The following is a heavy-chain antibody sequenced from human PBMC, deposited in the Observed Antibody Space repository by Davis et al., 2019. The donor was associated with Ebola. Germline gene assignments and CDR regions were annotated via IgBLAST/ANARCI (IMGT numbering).Heavy chain of an antibody. CDR3: ARGAVVPAAIVYYYYYMDV. Sequence: PSETLSLTCAVYGGSFSGYYWSWIRQPPGKGLEWIGEINHSGSTNYNPSLKSRVTISVDTSKNQFSLKLSSVTAADTAVYYCARGAVVPAAIVYYYYYMDVWGKGTTVTVSS. CDR2: INHSGST. CDR1: GGSFSGYY. V-gene: IGHV4-34*01. J-gene: IGHJ6*03. D-gene: IGHD2-2*02.